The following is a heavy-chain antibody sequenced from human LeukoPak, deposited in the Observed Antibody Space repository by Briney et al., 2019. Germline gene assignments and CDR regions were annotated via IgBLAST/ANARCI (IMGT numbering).Heavy chain of an antibody. D-gene: IGHD2-15*01. CDR3: ARDQGYCSGGSCYSLTGY. CDR1: GFTFSSYE. J-gene: IGHJ4*02. CDR2: ISSGSTI. Sequence: GGSLRLSCAASGFTFSSYEMNWVRQAPGKGLEWVSYISSGSTIYYSDSVKGRLTISRDNAKNSLYLQMNSLRAEDTAVYYCARDQGYCSGGSCYSLTGYWGQGTLVTVSS. V-gene: IGHV3-48*03.